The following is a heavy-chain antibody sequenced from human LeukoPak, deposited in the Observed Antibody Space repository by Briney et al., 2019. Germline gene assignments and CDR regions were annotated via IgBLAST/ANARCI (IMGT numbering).Heavy chain of an antibody. Sequence: SETLSLTCVVHGWSFSNYYWSSIRQPPGKGLEWIGEINHSGSTNYNPSLKSRVTVSVDRSKNQFSLKLSSVTAADTAVYYCASGDSSWKGYYYSGMDVWGQGTTVTVSS. CDR2: INHSGST. J-gene: IGHJ6*02. V-gene: IGHV4-34*01. D-gene: IGHD6-13*01. CDR3: ASGDSSWKGYYYSGMDV. CDR1: GWSFSNYY.